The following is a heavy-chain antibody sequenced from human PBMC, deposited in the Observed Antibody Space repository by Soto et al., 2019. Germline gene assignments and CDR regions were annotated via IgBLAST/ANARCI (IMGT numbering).Heavy chain of an antibody. CDR2: IIPILGIT. V-gene: IGHV1-18*04. Sequence: GASVKVSCKASGYTFTDYFLHWVRQAPGQGLEWMGRIIPILGITNYAQKLQGRVTMTTDTSTSTAYMELRSLRSDDTAVYYCAREATVTTMPLPYFDLWGRGTLVTVSS. CDR1: GYTFTDYF. D-gene: IGHD4-17*01. J-gene: IGHJ2*01. CDR3: AREATVTTMPLPYFDL.